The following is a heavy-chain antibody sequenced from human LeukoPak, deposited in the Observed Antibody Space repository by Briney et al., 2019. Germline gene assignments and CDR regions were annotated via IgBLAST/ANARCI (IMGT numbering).Heavy chain of an antibody. CDR2: ISYDGSNK. J-gene: IGHJ4*02. CDR1: GFTFSSYA. CDR3: ARDGVGWDLLGYFDY. Sequence: QPGRSLRLSCAASGFTFSSYAMHWVRQAPGKGLEWVAVISYDGSNKYYADSVKGRFTISRDNSKNTLYLQMNSLRAEDTAVYYCARDGVGWDLLGYFDYWGQGTLVTVSS. V-gene: IGHV3-30*04. D-gene: IGHD1-26*01.